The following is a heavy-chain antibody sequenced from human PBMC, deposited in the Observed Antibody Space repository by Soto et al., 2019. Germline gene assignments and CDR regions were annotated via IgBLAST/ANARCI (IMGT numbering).Heavy chain of an antibody. CDR3: ARSYYDILTGLGGGDAFDI. D-gene: IGHD3-9*01. J-gene: IGHJ3*02. CDR1: GFTVSSNY. CDR2: IYSGGST. Sequence: EVQLVETGGGLIQPGGSLRLSCAASGFTVSSNYMSWVRQAPGKGLEWVSVIYSGGSTYYADSVKGRFTISRDNSKNTLYLQMNSLRAEDTAVYYWARSYYDILTGLGGGDAFDIWGQGTMVTVSS. V-gene: IGHV3-53*02.